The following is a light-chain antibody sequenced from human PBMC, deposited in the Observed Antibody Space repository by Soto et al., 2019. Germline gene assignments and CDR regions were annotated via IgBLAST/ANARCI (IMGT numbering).Light chain of an antibody. CDR2: SNN. CDR1: SSNIGSNT. J-gene: IGLJ3*02. Sequence: QSVLTQPPSASGTPGQRVTISCSGSSSNIGSNTVNWYQQLPGTAPKLLIYSNNQRPSGVPDRFSGSKSGTSASLAISGLQSDDEADYYCAAWADSLNGWVFGGGTKLTVL. V-gene: IGLV1-44*01. CDR3: AAWADSLNGWV.